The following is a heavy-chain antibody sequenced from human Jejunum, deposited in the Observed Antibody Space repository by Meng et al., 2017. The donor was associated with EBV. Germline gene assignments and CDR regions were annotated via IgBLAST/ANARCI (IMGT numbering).Heavy chain of an antibody. CDR1: GGSISGYH. CDR3: VRLEKVGAEYYFDY. CDR2: IHYGGSA. Sequence: QVQLAESGPGLVKPSETLSLSCSGSGGSISGYHWSWIRQPPGKGLEWIAYIHYGGSATYNPSLQSQVTISVDTSKSQFSLKLSSLTAADTAVYYCVRLEKVGAEYYFDYWGQGALVTVSS. V-gene: IGHV4-59*01. D-gene: IGHD1-26*01. J-gene: IGHJ4*02.